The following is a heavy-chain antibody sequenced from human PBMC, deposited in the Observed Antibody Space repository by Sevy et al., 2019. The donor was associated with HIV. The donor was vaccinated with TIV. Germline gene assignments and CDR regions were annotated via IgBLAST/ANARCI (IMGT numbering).Heavy chain of an antibody. Sequence: GGSLRLSCAASGFTFRDFWMHWVRQAPGKGPVWVSRINLDGHGTAYVDPVKGRFTISRDNAKSTLYLEMNSLRVEDTAVYYCVRGTSDWDGVDYWGQGTLVTVSS. CDR2: INLDGHGT. J-gene: IGHJ4*02. CDR1: GFTFRDFW. D-gene: IGHD6-19*01. V-gene: IGHV3-74*03. CDR3: VRGTSDWDGVDY.